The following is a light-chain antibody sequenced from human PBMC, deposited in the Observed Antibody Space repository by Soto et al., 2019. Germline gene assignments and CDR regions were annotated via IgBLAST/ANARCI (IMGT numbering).Light chain of an antibody. J-gene: IGKJ1*01. CDR1: QSVSSSY. V-gene: IGKV3-20*01. Sequence: EMVLTQSPATLSLSPGERATLSCRASQSVSSSYLAWYQQKPGQPPRLVMYATSSRATGIPARFSGSGSGTDFTLTISRLEPDDFAVYYCQQYGSSSWTFGQGTKVDIK. CDR2: ATS. CDR3: QQYGSSSWT.